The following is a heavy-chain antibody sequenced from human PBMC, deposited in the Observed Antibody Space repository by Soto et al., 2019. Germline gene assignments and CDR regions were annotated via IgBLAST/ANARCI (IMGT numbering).Heavy chain of an antibody. J-gene: IGHJ2*01. CDR2: IYYSGST. Sequence: QLQLQESGPGLVKPSETLSLTCTVSGGSISSSSYYWGWIRQPPGKGLEWIGSIYYSGSTYYNPSLKIRVTKSVDTSKNQLSLKRSSVTAADTAVYYCAVVGSTTVSAPPNWYFDLWGRGTLVTVSS. CDR1: GGSISSSSYY. D-gene: IGHD4-4*01. CDR3: AVVGSTTVSAPPNWYFDL. V-gene: IGHV4-39*01.